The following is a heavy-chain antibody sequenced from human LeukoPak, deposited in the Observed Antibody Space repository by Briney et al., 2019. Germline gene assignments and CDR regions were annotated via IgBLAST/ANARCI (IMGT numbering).Heavy chain of an antibody. CDR2: ISSSSSYI. Sequence: GGSLRLSCAASGFTFSSYSMNWVRQAPGKGLEWVSSISSSSSYIYYADSVKGRFTISRDNAKNSLYLQMNSLRAEDTAVYYCARERTSGWDAFDTWGQGTMVTVSS. D-gene: IGHD6-19*01. J-gene: IGHJ3*02. CDR3: ARERTSGWDAFDT. CDR1: GFTFSSYS. V-gene: IGHV3-21*01.